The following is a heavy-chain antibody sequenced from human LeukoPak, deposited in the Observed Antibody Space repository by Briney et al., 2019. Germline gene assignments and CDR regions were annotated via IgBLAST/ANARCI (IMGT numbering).Heavy chain of an antibody. J-gene: IGHJ4*02. CDR3: ARLKGDNDYSNYFDY. V-gene: IGHV4-61*01. D-gene: IGHD4-11*01. Sequence: PSQTLSLTCTVSGGSVSSSSYYWSWIRQPPGKGLEWIGYIYYSGSTNYNPSLKSRVTISVDTSKNQFSLKLSSVTAADTAVYYCARLKGDNDYSNYFDYWGQGTLVTVSS. CDR2: IYYSGST. CDR1: GGSVSSSSYY.